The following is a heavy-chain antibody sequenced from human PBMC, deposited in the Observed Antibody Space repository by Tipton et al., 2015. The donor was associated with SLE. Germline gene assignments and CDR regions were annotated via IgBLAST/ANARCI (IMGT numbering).Heavy chain of an antibody. Sequence: SLRLSCAATGFTFSSYDMDWVRQTPGKGLEWAAFIRSDGSSEYYADSVKGRFTIGRDKSNNTLYLQMNSLRPEDTAVFYCAKHGVYGMDVWGQGTTVTVSS. CDR1: GFTFSSYD. CDR3: AKHGVYGMDV. D-gene: IGHD3-16*01. CDR2: IRSDGSSE. V-gene: IGHV3-30*02. J-gene: IGHJ6*02.